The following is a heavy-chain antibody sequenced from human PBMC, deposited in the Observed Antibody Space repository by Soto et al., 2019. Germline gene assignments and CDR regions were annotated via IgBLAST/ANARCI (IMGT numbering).Heavy chain of an antibody. CDR1: GGSFSGYY. J-gene: IGHJ4*02. CDR2: INHSGST. Sequence: SETLSLTCAVYGGSFSGYYWSWIRQPPGKGLEWIGEINHSGSTNYNPSLKSRVTISVDTSKNQFSLKLSSVTAADTAVYYCAGVKGRFLHDWGQGTRVTVSS. D-gene: IGHD3-3*01. V-gene: IGHV4-34*01. CDR3: AGVKGRFLHD.